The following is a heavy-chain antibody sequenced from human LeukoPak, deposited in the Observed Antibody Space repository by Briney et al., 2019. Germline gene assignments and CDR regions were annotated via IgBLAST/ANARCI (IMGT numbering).Heavy chain of an antibody. J-gene: IGHJ4*02. Sequence: SQTLSLTCAISGDSVSSNSAARNWIRQSPPRGLEWLGRTYYRSRWYNDYAVSVKSRITINPDASKNQFSLQLNSVTPEDTAVYYCVREDCSGGSCYSGLDYWAQGTLVTVSS. CDR3: VREDCSGGSCYSGLDY. D-gene: IGHD2-15*01. CDR1: GDSVSSNSAA. CDR2: TYYRSRWYN. V-gene: IGHV6-1*01.